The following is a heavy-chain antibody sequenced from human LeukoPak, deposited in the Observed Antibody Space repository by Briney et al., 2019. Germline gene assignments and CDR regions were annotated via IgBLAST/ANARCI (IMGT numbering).Heavy chain of an antibody. V-gene: IGHV3-74*03. Sequence: PGGSLRLSCAASGFTFSSSWMHWVRQAPGKGLVWVSRIKSDGSGATYADSVKGRFTISRDNAKNTLYLQMNSLRAEDTAVYYCARRAGHSSSWLDYWGQGTLVTVSS. J-gene: IGHJ4*02. CDR3: ARRAGHSSSWLDY. CDR2: IKSDGSGA. CDR1: GFTFSSSW. D-gene: IGHD6-13*01.